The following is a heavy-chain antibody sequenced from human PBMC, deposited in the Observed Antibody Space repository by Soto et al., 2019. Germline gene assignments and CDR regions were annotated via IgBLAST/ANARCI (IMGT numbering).Heavy chain of an antibody. J-gene: IGHJ5*02. CDR2: ISAYNGNT. CDR1: GYTFTSYG. CDR3: ARAKNEGRYYYDRRGYTT. Sequence: QVQLVQSGAEVKKPGASVKVSCKASGYTFTSYGITWVRQVPRQGPVRMGWISAYNGNTNYAQKLQGRVTMTTDTSTSTAYMELRSLRYDDTAVYYRARAKNEGRYYYDRRGYTTWGQGTLVSVSS. D-gene: IGHD3-22*01. V-gene: IGHV1-18*01.